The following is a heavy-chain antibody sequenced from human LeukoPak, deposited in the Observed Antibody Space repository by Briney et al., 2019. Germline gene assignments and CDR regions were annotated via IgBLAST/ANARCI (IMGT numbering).Heavy chain of an antibody. V-gene: IGHV1-69*13. Sequence: GASVKVSCKASGYTFTSYGISWVRQAPGQGLEWMGGIIPIFGTANYAQKFQGRVTITADESTSTAYMELSSLRSEDTAVYYCARDGPNEAQHLDYWGQGTLVTVSS. J-gene: IGHJ4*02. D-gene: IGHD6-13*01. CDR3: ARDGPNEAQHLDY. CDR2: IIPIFGTA. CDR1: GYTFTSYG.